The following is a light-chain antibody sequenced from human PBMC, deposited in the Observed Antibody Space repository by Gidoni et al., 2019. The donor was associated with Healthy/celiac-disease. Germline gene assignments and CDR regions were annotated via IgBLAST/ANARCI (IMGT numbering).Light chain of an antibody. CDR1: QSVSSK. Sequence: EIVMTQSPATLSVSPGERATLSFRASQSVSSKLAWYQQKPGQAPRLLIYGASTRATGIPARFSGSGSGTEFTLTISSLQSEDFAVYYCQQYNNLPRTFGQGTKVEIK. CDR3: QQYNNLPRT. CDR2: GAS. J-gene: IGKJ1*01. V-gene: IGKV3-15*01.